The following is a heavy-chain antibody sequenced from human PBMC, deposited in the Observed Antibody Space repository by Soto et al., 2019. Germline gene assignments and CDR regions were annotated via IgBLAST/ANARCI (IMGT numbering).Heavy chain of an antibody. CDR1: GGTFSSYT. Sequence: QVQLVQSGAEVKKPGSSVKVSCKASGGTFSSYTISWVRQAPGQGLEWMGRIIPILGIANYAQKFQGRVTITADKSTSTAYRELSSLRSEDTAVYYCARDGTTRYDAFDIWGQGTMVTVSS. CDR3: ARDGTTRYDAFDI. V-gene: IGHV1-69*08. D-gene: IGHD4-17*01. CDR2: IIPILGIA. J-gene: IGHJ3*02.